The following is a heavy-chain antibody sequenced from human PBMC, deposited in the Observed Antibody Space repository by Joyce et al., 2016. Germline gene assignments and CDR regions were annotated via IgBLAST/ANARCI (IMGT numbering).Heavy chain of an antibody. D-gene: IGHD5-24*01. Sequence: QVQLVQSGAEVKKPGSSVRVSCKVSGDTVSNTAIFWVRQAPGQGFEWMGGIIPYLRTANHAQKFQDRVTIFADESMTTAYMELRSLRSEDTAVYYCAGGEGEKSQFDFWGQGTLVTVSS. J-gene: IGHJ4*02. CDR2: IIPYLRTA. CDR3: AGGEGEKSQFDF. V-gene: IGHV1-69*01. CDR1: GDTVSNTA.